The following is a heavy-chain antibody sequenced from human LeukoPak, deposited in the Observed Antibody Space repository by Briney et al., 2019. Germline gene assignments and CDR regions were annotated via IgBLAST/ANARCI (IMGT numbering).Heavy chain of an antibody. J-gene: IGHJ4*02. CDR3: ARDPEDYDFWSDYFDY. V-gene: IGHV3-30-3*01. CDR1: GFTFSSYA. D-gene: IGHD3-3*01. Sequence: PGGSLRLSCAASGFTFSSYAMHWVRQAPGKGLEWVAVISYDGSNKYYADSVKGRFTISRENSKNTLYLQMNSLRAEDTAVYYCARDPEDYDFWSDYFDYWGQGTLVTVSS. CDR2: ISYDGSNK.